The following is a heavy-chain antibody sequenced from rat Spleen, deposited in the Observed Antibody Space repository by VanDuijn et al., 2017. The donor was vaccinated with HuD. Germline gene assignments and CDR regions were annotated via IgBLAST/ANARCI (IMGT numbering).Heavy chain of an antibody. V-gene: IGHV5-20*01. Sequence: EVQLVESGGGLVQPGRSLKLSCAASGFTFSDYYMAWVRQAPTKGLEWVASISYDGGSTYYRDPVKGRFTISRDNAKSSLYLQMDSLRSEDTATYYCTTIVNYYSGYYFDYWGQGVMVTVSS. CDR3: TTIVNYYSGYYFDY. CDR2: ISYDGGST. D-gene: IGHD1-1*01. J-gene: IGHJ2*01. CDR1: GFTFSDYY.